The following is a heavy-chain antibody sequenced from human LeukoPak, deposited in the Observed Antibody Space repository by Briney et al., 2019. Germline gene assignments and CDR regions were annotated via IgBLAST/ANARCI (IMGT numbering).Heavy chain of an antibody. CDR3: ARGGGYYGSGRTFDY. D-gene: IGHD3-10*01. J-gene: IGHJ4*02. V-gene: IGHV4-59*01. Sequence: SETLSLTCTVSGGSLSSYYWSWVPQPPGKGLEGVGDIYYSGSTNYNPSLKSRVTISVDTSKNQFSLKLSSVTAADTAVYYCARGGGYYGSGRTFDYWGQGTLVTVSS. CDR1: GGSLSSYY. CDR2: IYYSGST.